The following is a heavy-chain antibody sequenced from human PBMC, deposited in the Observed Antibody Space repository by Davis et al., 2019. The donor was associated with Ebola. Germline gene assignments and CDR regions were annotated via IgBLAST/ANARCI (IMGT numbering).Heavy chain of an antibody. CDR3: ARWAAAAYFDY. CDR1: GGSISSYY. CDR2: IYYSGST. D-gene: IGHD6-13*01. J-gene: IGHJ4*02. Sequence: PGGSLRLSCTVSGGSISSYYWSWIRQPPGKGLEWIGYIYYSGSTNYNPSLKSRVTISVDTSKNQFSLKLSSVTAADTAVYYCARWAAAAYFDYWGQGTLVTVSS. V-gene: IGHV4-59*12.